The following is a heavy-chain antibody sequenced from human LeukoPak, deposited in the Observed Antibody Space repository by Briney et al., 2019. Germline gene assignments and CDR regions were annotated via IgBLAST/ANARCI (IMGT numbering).Heavy chain of an antibody. Sequence: SVKVSCKASGGTFSSYAISWVRQPPGQGLEWMGGIIPTFGTANYAQKSQGRVTITADKSTSTAYMELSSLRSEDTAVYYCASRITTGTTSYYYYYGMDVWGKGTTVTVSS. V-gene: IGHV1-69*06. CDR1: GGTFSSYA. CDR3: ASRITTGTTSYYYYYGMDV. J-gene: IGHJ6*04. CDR2: IIPTFGTA. D-gene: IGHD1-1*01.